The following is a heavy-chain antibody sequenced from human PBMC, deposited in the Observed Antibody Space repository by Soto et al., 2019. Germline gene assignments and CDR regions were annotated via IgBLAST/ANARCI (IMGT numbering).Heavy chain of an antibody. D-gene: IGHD4-17*01. CDR3: ATLPNVDGGVGGRYFDL. V-gene: IGHV4-4*07. CDR2: IHSSGST. J-gene: IGHJ2*01. Sequence: PSETLSLTCTVSGASMNSYHWSWIRQPAGKGLEWIGHIHSSGSTNYNPSLKSRVTMSVDTSKNQFSLRLMSLTAADTAVYYCATLPNVDGGVGGRYFDLWGRGTLVTVSS. CDR1: GASMNSYH.